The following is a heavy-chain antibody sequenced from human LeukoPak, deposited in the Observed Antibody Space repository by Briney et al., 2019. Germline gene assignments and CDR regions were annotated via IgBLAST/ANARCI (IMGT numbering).Heavy chain of an antibody. CDR2: ISSSSSYI. D-gene: IGHD5-12*01. J-gene: IGHJ6*02. V-gene: IGHV3-21*01. CDR1: GFTFSSYS. Sequence: GGSLRLSCAASGFTFSSYSMNWVRQAPGKGLEWVSSISSSSSYIYYADSVKGRFTISRDNAKNSLYLQMNSLRAEDTAVYYCARDPRGYYYHYGMDVWGQGTLVTVSS. CDR3: ARDPRGYYYHYGMDV.